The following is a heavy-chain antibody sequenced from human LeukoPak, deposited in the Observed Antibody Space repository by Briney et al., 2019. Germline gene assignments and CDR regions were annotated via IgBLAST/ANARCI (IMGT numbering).Heavy chain of an antibody. V-gene: IGHV1-69*13. Sequence: ASVKVSCKASGGTFSSYAISWVRRAPGQGLEWMGGIIPIFGTANYAQKFQGRVTITADESTSTAYMELSSLRSEDTAVYYCAREAQWLESYYYGMDVWGQGTTVTVSS. J-gene: IGHJ6*02. D-gene: IGHD6-19*01. CDR1: GGTFSSYA. CDR3: AREAQWLESYYYGMDV. CDR2: IIPIFGTA.